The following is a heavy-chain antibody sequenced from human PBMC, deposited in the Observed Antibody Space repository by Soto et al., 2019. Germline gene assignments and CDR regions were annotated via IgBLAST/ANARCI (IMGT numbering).Heavy chain of an antibody. CDR2: RNHRGNT. V-gene: IGHV4-38-2*01. D-gene: IGHD4-17*01. CDR1: GYSISSGYY. Sequence: TLSLTCGVSGYSISSGYYWGWIRQPPGKGLEWIGSRNHRGNTYYNPSLKSRVTISIDTSKNQVSLKLTSVTAADTAVYFRARSGDDYGSYIDHWGQGTLVTVSS. J-gene: IGHJ5*02. CDR3: ARSGDDYGSYIDH.